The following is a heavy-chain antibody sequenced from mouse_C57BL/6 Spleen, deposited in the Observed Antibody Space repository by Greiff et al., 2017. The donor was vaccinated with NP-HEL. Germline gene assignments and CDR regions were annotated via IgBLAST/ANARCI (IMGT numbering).Heavy chain of an antibody. V-gene: IGHV5-6*01. J-gene: IGHJ2*01. Sequence: EVMLVESGGDLVKPGGSLKLSCAASGFTFSSYGMSWVRQTPDKRLEWVATISSGGSYTYYPDSVKGRFTISRDNAKNTLYLQMSSLKSEDTAMYYCARHSSGYADYWGQGTTLTVSS. CDR1: GFTFSSYG. D-gene: IGHD3-2*02. CDR2: ISSGGSYT. CDR3: ARHSSGYADY.